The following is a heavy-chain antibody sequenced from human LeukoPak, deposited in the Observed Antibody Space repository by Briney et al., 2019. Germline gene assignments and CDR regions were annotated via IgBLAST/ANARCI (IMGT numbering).Heavy chain of an antibody. CDR2: ISNSSSYI. D-gene: IGHD3-9*01. CDR3: ARALRYFDWLLWGDY. CDR1: GFTFSNYS. V-gene: IGHV3-21*01. Sequence: GGSLRLSCAASGFTFSNYSMNWVRQAPGKGLEWVSSISNSSSYIYYADSVKGRFTISRDNAKNSLYLQMNSLRAEDTGVYYCARALRYFDWLLWGDYWGQGTLVTVSS. J-gene: IGHJ4*02.